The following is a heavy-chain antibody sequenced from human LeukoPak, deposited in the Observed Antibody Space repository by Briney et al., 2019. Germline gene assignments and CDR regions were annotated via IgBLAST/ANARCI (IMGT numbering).Heavy chain of an antibody. V-gene: IGHV3-30*18. CDR3: AKDLGYSGYDLGGY. CDR1: GFTFSSYG. D-gene: IGHD5-12*01. J-gene: IGHJ4*02. Sequence: GRSLRLSCAASGFTFSSYGVHWVRQAPGKGLEWVAVISYDGSNKYYADSVKGRFTISRDNSKNTLYLQMNSLRAEDTAVYYCAKDLGYSGYDLGGYWGQGTLVTVSS. CDR2: ISYDGSNK.